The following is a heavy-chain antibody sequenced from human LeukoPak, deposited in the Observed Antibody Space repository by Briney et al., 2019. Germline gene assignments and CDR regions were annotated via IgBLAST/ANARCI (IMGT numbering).Heavy chain of an antibody. D-gene: IGHD7-27*01. Sequence: GGSLRLSCAASGFTFSSYAMSWVRQAPGKGLEWVSAISGSGGSTYYADSVKGRFTISRDNSKNTLYLQMNSLRAEDTAVYYCAKVTRGLGIRTHALDIWGQGTMVTVSS. V-gene: IGHV3-23*01. J-gene: IGHJ3*02. CDR1: GFTFSSYA. CDR3: AKVTRGLGIRTHALDI. CDR2: ISGSGGST.